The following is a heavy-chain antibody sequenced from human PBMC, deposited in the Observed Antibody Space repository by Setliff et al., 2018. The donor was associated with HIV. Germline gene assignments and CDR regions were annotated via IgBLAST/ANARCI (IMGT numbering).Heavy chain of an antibody. J-gene: IGHJ2*01. CDR2: ISKSGDYS. CDR3: ARDRVYYDSSGSYGSYWYFDL. Sequence: PGGSLRLSCAASGFTFSDHYMNWVRQAPGKGLEWVSYISKSGDYSNYADSVRGRFTISRDNAKNSLYLQMNSLRADDTAVYYCARDRVYYDSSGSYGSYWYFDLWGRGTLVTVSS. CDR1: GFTFSDHY. V-gene: IGHV3-11*06. D-gene: IGHD3-22*01.